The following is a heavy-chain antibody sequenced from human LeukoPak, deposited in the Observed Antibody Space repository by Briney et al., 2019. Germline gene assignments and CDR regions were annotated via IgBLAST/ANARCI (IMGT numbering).Heavy chain of an antibody. J-gene: IGHJ5*02. CDR3: ARGLDGDCGGWFDP. V-gene: IGHV4-34*01. CDR1: GGSFSGYY. Sequence: SETLSLTCAVYGGSFSGYYWSWIRQPPGKGLEWIGEINHSGSTNYNPSLKSRVTISVDTSKNQFSLKLSSVTAADTAVYYCARGLDGDCGGWFDPWGQGTLVTVSS. CDR2: INHSGST. D-gene: IGHD2-21*02.